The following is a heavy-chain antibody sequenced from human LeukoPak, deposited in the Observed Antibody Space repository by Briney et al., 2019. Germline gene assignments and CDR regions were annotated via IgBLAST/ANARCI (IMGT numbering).Heavy chain of an antibody. CDR3: AKYYGYYHDQYFDY. Sequence: GGSLRLSCAASGFTFSSCAMSWVRQAPGKGLEWVSAISGSGGSTYYADSVKGRFTISRDNSKNTLYLQMNSLRAEDTAVYYCAKYYGYYHDQYFDYWGQGTLVTVSS. CDR1: GFTFSSCA. CDR2: ISGSGGST. V-gene: IGHV3-23*01. D-gene: IGHD3-22*01. J-gene: IGHJ4*02.